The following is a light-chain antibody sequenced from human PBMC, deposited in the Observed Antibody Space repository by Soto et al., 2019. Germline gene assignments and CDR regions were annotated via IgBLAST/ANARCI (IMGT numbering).Light chain of an antibody. Sequence: EIVMTQAPATPSVSPGERGTPSCRASQSVSSYLAWYQQKPGQAPRLLIYDASNRATGIPARFSGSGSGTDFTLTISSLEPEDFAVYYCQQRSNWPITFGQGTRLEIK. CDR3: QQRSNWPIT. CDR1: QSVSSY. V-gene: IGKV3-11*01. J-gene: IGKJ5*01. CDR2: DAS.